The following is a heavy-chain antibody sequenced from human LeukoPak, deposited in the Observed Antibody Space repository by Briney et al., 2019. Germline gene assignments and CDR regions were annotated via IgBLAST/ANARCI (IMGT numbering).Heavy chain of an antibody. CDR1: GFTFSSYN. CDR2: ISGRSDTI. Sequence: PGGSLRLSCAASGFTFSSYNMNWVRQAPGKGLEWVSYISGRSDTIYYADSVKGRFIISRDNARNSLSLQMDSLRVEDTAVYYCAKGHRFYDSSGYPLDAFDIWGQGTMVTVSS. CDR3: AKGHRFYDSSGYPLDAFDI. D-gene: IGHD3-22*01. J-gene: IGHJ3*02. V-gene: IGHV3-48*01.